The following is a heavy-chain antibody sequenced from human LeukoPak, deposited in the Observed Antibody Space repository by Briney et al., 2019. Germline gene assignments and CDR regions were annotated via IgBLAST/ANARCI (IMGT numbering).Heavy chain of an antibody. CDR1: GGTFSSYA. Sequence: SVKVSCKASGGTFSSYAISWVRQAPGQGLEWMGGIIPIFGTANYAQKFQGRVTITADESTSTAYMELSSLRSEDTAVYYCARAGGITMVRGEYYLDYWGQGTLVTVSS. CDR2: IIPIFGTA. V-gene: IGHV1-69*13. J-gene: IGHJ4*02. D-gene: IGHD3-10*01. CDR3: ARAGGITMVRGEYYLDY.